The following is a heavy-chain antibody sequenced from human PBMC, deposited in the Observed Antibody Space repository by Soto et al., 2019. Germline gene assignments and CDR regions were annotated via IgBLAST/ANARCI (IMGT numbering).Heavy chain of an antibody. V-gene: IGHV3-30*18. Sequence: GGSLRLSCAASGFTFSHYGMHWFRQAPGKGLEWVAVISYDGSNAYYADSVKGRFTISRDSSKNTLYLQVNSLKPEDTAVYYCAKERLVWQWPSKAPDYWGQGTLVTVSS. D-gene: IGHD6-19*01. CDR2: ISYDGSNA. J-gene: IGHJ4*02. CDR3: AKERLVWQWPSKAPDY. CDR1: GFTFSHYG.